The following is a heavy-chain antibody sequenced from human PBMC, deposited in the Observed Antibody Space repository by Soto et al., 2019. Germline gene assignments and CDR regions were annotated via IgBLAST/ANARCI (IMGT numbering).Heavy chain of an antibody. CDR3: ARVVTVVKSFHYWYFDL. D-gene: IGHD2-15*01. Sequence: QVQLVQSGAEVKKPGSSVKVSCKASGGTFSSYAISWVRQAPGQGLEWMGGIIPIFGTTNYAQKFQGRVTITADESTSTAYMELSSLRSEDTAMYHCARVVTVVKSFHYWYFDLWGRGTLVTVSS. V-gene: IGHV1-69*12. J-gene: IGHJ2*01. CDR2: IIPIFGTT. CDR1: GGTFSSYA.